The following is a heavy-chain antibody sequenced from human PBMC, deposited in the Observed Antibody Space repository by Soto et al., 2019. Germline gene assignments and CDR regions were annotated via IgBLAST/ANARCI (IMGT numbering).Heavy chain of an antibody. CDR1: GGSLIGYS. CDR3: ARRFLDWPNHFYFDS. D-gene: IGHD3-3*01. CDR2: INHRGAT. Sequence: PSETLSLTCDVSGGSLIGYSWNWIRQPPGKGLEWIGEINHRGATVYNPSLKSRLTMSADSSKNQFSLKLKSVTSADTALYYCARRFLDWPNHFYFDSWGQGTLVTVSS. V-gene: IGHV4-34*01. J-gene: IGHJ4*02.